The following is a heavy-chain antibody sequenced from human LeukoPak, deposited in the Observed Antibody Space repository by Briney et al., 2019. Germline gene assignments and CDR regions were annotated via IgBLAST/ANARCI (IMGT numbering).Heavy chain of an antibody. CDR1: GGSFSGYY. CDR2: INHSGST. CDR3: ARESLDGGDYFDY. V-gene: IGHV4-34*01. Sequence: SETLSLTCAVYGGSFSGYYWSWIRQPPGKGLEWIGEINHSGSTNYNPSLKSRVTISVDTSKNQFSLKLSSVTAADTAVYYCARESLDGGDYFDYWGQGTLVTVSS. D-gene: IGHD3-3*01. J-gene: IGHJ4*02.